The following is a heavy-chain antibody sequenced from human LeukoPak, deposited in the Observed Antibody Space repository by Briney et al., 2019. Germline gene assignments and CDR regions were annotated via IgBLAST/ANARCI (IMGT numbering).Heavy chain of an antibody. V-gene: IGHV3-23*01. CDR3: AKDSSRSPAYSIGFDY. CDR1: GFTFSNAW. CDR2: ISGSGGST. D-gene: IGHD4-11*01. J-gene: IGHJ4*02. Sequence: PGGSLRLSCAASGFTFSNAWMSWVRQAPGKGLEWVSAISGSGGSTYYADSVKGRFTISRDNSKNTLYLQMNSLRAEDTAVYYCAKDSSRSPAYSIGFDYWGQGTLVTVSS.